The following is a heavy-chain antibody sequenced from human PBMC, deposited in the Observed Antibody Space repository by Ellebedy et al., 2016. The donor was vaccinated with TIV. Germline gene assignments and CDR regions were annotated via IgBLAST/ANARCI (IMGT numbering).Heavy chain of an antibody. V-gene: IGHV4-34*01. J-gene: IGHJ2*01. Sequence: MPSETLSLTCAVYGGSFSGYSWSCILSPPGKGLNWIGEINHSGTTNYNPSLKTRVTISVDTSKNQFSLKLSSVTAADTAVSYCARAPYGAYRYFDLWGRGTLVTVSS. D-gene: IGHD4-17*01. CDR3: ARAPYGAYRYFDL. CDR2: INHSGTT. CDR1: GGSFSGYS.